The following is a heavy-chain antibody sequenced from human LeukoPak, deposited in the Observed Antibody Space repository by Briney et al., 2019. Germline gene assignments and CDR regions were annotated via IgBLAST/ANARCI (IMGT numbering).Heavy chain of an antibody. CDR3: ARDWGSSGWYNWFDP. V-gene: IGHV3-21*01. Sequence: GGSLRLSCAASRFTFSSYSMNWVRQAPGKGGEWVSSISSSRSYIYYADSVRGGVTISRDNANNSLYLQMNSLRAEDTAVYYCARDWGSSGWYNWFDPWGQGTLVTVSS. CDR1: RFTFSSYS. D-gene: IGHD6-19*01. CDR2: ISSSRSYI. J-gene: IGHJ5*02.